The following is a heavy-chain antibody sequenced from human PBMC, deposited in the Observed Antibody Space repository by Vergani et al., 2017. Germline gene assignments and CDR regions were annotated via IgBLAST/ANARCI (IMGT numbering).Heavy chain of an antibody. Sequence: EVQLVESGGGLVQPGGSLRLSCAASGFTLSSYWMSWVRQAPGKGLEWVANIKQDGSEKNYVDSVKGRFTISRDNAKNTLFLQMNSLRAEDTAVYYCARARKFRFGVVWENWFDPWGQGTLVTVSS. CDR2: IKQDGSEK. J-gene: IGHJ5*02. D-gene: IGHD3-3*01. CDR3: ARARKFRFGVVWENWFDP. V-gene: IGHV3-7*01. CDR1: GFTLSSYW.